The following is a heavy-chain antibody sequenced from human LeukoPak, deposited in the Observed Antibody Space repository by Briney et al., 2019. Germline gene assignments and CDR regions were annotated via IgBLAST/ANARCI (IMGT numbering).Heavy chain of an antibody. CDR1: GYTSTSYG. D-gene: IGHD6-19*01. Sequence: SVKVSCKASGYTSTSYGISWVRQAPGQGLEWMGWISAYNGNTNYAQKLQGRVTMTTDTSTSTAYMELRSLRSDDTAVYYCARAGMAVAGAYDAFDIWGQGTMVTVSS. CDR2: ISAYNGNT. CDR3: ARAGMAVAGAYDAFDI. J-gene: IGHJ3*02. V-gene: IGHV1-18*01.